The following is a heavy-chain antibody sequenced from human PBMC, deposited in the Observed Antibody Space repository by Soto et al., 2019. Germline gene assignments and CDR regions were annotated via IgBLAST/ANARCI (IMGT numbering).Heavy chain of an antibody. CDR1: GFTFSSYA. Sequence: GGSLRLSCEASGFTFSSYAMSWVRQAPGKGLEWVSTIGGSTYYADSVKGRFTISRDSSKNTLYLQMNSLRAEDTAVYYCAKRRSFDWGAMDVWGQGTTVTVSS. J-gene: IGHJ6*02. CDR3: AKRRSFDWGAMDV. CDR2: IGGST. V-gene: IGHV3-23*01. D-gene: IGHD3-9*01.